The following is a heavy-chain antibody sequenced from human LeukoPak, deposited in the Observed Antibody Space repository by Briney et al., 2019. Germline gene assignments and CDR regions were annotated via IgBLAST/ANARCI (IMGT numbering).Heavy chain of an antibody. CDR3: ARDGNYYDRSGSYFRYYYMDV. CDR2: IYSGGTT. J-gene: IGHJ6*03. V-gene: IGHV3-53*01. D-gene: IGHD3-22*01. Sequence: PGGSLRLSCLASGLIVSSSYMSWVRQAPGKGLEWVSVIYSGGTTYYAESVRGRFTTSRDNSKNTLYLQIDSLRVEDTAVYYCARDGNYYDRSGSYFRYYYMDVWGEGTTVTVSS. CDR1: GLIVSSSY.